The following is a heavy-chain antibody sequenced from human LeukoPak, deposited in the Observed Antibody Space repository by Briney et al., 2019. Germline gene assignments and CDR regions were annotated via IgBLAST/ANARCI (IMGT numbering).Heavy chain of an antibody. CDR2: ISDSGGST. V-gene: IGHV3-23*01. CDR3: AKHDRSGYYYFDY. CDR1: GFTFSSYV. Sequence: GGSLRPSCAASGFTFSSYVMSWVRQAPGKGLEWVSAISDSGGSTFYADSMKGRFTISRDNSKNTLYLQMNSLRAEDTAVYYCAKHDRSGYYYFDYWGQGTLVTVSS. D-gene: IGHD3-22*01. J-gene: IGHJ4*02.